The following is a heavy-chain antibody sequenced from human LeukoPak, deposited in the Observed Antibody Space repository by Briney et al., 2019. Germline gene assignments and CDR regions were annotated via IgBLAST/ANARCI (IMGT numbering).Heavy chain of an antibody. V-gene: IGHV3-23*01. J-gene: IGHJ4*02. CDR3: AKDGGLWVSAHWGDS. CDR1: GFTFSSYT. D-gene: IGHD7-27*01. Sequence: GGSLRLSCAASGFTFSSYTMSWVRQAPGKGLEWVSTITTSDGNTYYADYVKGRFTVSRDNSKNTLFLQMNSLRAEDTAVYYCAKDGGLWVSAHWGDSWGRGTLVTVSS. CDR2: ITTSDGNT.